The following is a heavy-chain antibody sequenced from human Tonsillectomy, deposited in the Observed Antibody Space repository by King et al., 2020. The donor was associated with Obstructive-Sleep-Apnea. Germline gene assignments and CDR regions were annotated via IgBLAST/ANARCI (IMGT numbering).Heavy chain of an antibody. J-gene: IGHJ4*02. Sequence: QVQLQESGPGLVKPSETLSLTCTVSGGSISPYYWSWIRQPPGKGLEWIGYISYSGSTNYNPSLKSPIPISVYTSKNQFSLKLRSVTAADTAVDYCARDSSIFYYFVYGGQGTRVTVPS. CDR2: ISYSGST. CDR1: GGSISPYY. D-gene: IGHD6-6*01. V-gene: IGHV4-59*01. CDR3: ARDSSIFYYFVY.